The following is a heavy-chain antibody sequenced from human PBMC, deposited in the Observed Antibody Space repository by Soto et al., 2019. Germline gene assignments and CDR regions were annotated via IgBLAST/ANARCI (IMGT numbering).Heavy chain of an antibody. V-gene: IGHV4-30-2*01. CDR2: IYHSGST. CDR3: ARSVRRMVYAVNWFDP. CDR1: GGSISSGGYS. J-gene: IGHJ5*02. D-gene: IGHD2-8*01. Sequence: PSETLSLTCAVSGGSISSGGYSWSWIRQPPGKGLEWIGYIYHSGSTYYNPSLKSRVTISVDRSKNQFSLKLSSVTAADTAVYYCARSVRRMVYAVNWFDPWGQGTLVTVPQ.